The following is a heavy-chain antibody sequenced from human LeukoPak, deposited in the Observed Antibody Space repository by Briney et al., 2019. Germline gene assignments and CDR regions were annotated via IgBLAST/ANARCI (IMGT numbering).Heavy chain of an antibody. CDR3: AKDEYYTFDY. J-gene: IGHJ4*02. CDR1: GFTFSSYG. Sequence: PGGSLRLSCAASGFTFSSYGMHWVRQARGKGLEWVAFIRYDGSNKYYADSVKGRFIISRDNSKNTLYLQMNSLRAEDTAVYYCAKDEYYTFDYWGQGTLVTVSS. D-gene: IGHD1-26*01. V-gene: IGHV3-30*02. CDR2: IRYDGSNK.